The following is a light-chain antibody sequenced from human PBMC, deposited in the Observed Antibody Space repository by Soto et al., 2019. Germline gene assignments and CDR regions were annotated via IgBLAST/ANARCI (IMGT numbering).Light chain of an antibody. CDR2: DVS. V-gene: IGKV3D-20*01. Sequence: EVVLTQSPATLSLSPGERATLSCGASQSVSSIYLAWYQQKPGLAPRLLMYDVSKRFTGTPDRFSGSGSGTDFTLTITRVEPEDSAVYYCQQFGPSLTFGGGTKVEIK. CDR3: QQFGPSLT. J-gene: IGKJ4*01. CDR1: QSVSSIY.